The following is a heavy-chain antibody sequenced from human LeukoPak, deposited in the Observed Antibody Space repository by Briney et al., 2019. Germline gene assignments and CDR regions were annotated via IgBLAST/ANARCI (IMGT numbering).Heavy chain of an antibody. CDR3: ARDQTGAEGIIDY. Sequence: SEPLSPTCTVSGGSISSYDWSWIRQPPGKGLEWIGYIYYSGSTNYNPSLKSRVTISVDTSSNQFSLKRSSVTAADTAVYYCARDQTGAEGIIDYWGQGTLVTVSS. CDR1: GGSISSYD. CDR2: IYYSGST. J-gene: IGHJ4*02. V-gene: IGHV4-59*01. D-gene: IGHD2-8*02.